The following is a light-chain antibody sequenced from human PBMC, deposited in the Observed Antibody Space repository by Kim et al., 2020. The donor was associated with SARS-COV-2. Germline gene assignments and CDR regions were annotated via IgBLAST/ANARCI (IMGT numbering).Light chain of an antibody. CDR3: QQYGGSPKA. CDR1: QTVSKNY. CDR2: GAS. J-gene: IGKJ2*01. Sequence: LSPGEGATLSCRASQTVSKNYLAWYQHKPGQAPRLLIYGASSRATDVPDRFSGRGSGTEFTLTISRLEPEDFAVYYCQQYGGSPKAFGQGTKLEI. V-gene: IGKV3-20*01.